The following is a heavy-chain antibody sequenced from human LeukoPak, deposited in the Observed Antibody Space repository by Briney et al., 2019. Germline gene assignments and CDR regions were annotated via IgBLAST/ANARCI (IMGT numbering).Heavy chain of an antibody. D-gene: IGHD2-21*02. V-gene: IGHV3-74*01. CDR2: INTDGSST. Sequence: GESLRLSCAASGFTFISYGMQWVRQAPGKGLAWVSRINTDGSSTSYADSVKGRFTVSRDNAKNTLYLQVNSLRAEDTAVYFCTRELPREVTLDYWGQGTLVTVSS. CDR1: GFTFISYG. J-gene: IGHJ4*01. CDR3: TRELPREVTLDY.